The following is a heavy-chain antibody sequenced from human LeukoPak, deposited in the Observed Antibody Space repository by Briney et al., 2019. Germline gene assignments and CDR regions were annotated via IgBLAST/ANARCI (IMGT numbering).Heavy chain of an antibody. J-gene: IGHJ4*02. CDR2: INSDGSTT. D-gene: IGHD3-10*01. Sequence: PGGSLRLSCAASGFTFSNYWMHWVRQAPGKGLVWVSRINSDGSTTNYADSVKGRFTISRDNAKNTLFLQMNSLRAEDTAAYYCARDGRVDYYGSGSYYLDYWGQGTLVTVSS. CDR3: ARDGRVDYYGSGSYYLDY. V-gene: IGHV3-74*01. CDR1: GFTFSNYW.